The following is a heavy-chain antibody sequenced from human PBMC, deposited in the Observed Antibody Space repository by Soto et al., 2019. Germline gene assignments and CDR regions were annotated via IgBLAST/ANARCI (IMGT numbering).Heavy chain of an antibody. CDR3: SMTLYGDNVDS. J-gene: IGHJ4*02. D-gene: IGHD4-17*01. CDR1: GYTFTSYD. Sequence: QVQLVQSGAEVKKPGASVKVSCKASGYTFTSYDIKWVRQATGQGLEWMGWMNPNSGNTGYAQKLQGRVTMTRNTSISTAYMELSRLRSEDTAVYYCSMTLYGDNVDSWGQGTLVTVSS. V-gene: IGHV1-8*01. CDR2: MNPNSGNT.